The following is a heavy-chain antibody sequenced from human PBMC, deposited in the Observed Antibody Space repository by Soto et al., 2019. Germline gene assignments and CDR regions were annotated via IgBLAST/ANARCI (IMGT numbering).Heavy chain of an antibody. D-gene: IGHD5-18*01. CDR1: GGSISSYY. Sequence: SETLSLTCTVSGGSISSYYWSWIRQPPGKGLEWIGYIYYSGSTNYNPSLKSRVTISVDTSKNQFSLRLSSVTAADTALYYCARDHGYSYGHFDYWGQGTLVTVSS. J-gene: IGHJ4*02. V-gene: IGHV4-59*01. CDR3: ARDHGYSYGHFDY. CDR2: IYYSGST.